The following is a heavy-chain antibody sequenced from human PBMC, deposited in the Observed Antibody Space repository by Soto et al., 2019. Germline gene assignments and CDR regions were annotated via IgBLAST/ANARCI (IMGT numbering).Heavy chain of an antibody. CDR1: GASITSGDYY. D-gene: IGHD3-3*01. CDR3: VRTVDSSWFFDL. CDR2: IFYDGSP. V-gene: IGHV4-39*01. J-gene: IGHJ2*01. Sequence: QLQLRQSGPGLVKPLETLSLTCSVSGASITSGDYYWGWIRQPPGKGLEWIGSIFYDGSPYYNPSLQSRLTLSVDTSRNQFSLRLNSATVADTAVYYCVRTVDSSWFFDLWGRGTLITVSS.